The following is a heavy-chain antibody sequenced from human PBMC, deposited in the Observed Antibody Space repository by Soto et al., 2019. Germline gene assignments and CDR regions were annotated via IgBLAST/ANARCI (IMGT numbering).Heavy chain of an antibody. CDR3: ARDPIVGATIVSRFDP. D-gene: IGHD1-26*01. CDR2: ISSSSSYI. J-gene: IGHJ5*02. CDR1: GFTFSSDS. V-gene: IGHV3-21*01. Sequence: GGSLRLSCAASGFTFSSDSMNWVRQAPGKGLEWVSSISSSSSYIYYADSVKGRFTISRDNAKNSLYLQMNSLRAEDTAVYYCARDPIVGATIVSRFDPWGQGTLVTVSS.